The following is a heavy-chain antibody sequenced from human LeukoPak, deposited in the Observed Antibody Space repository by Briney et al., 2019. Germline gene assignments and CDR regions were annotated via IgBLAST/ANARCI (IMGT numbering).Heavy chain of an antibody. CDR3: ARDLNESMASGYSSSPYYYYYYGMDV. J-gene: IGHJ6*02. CDR2: ISSSSSYT. D-gene: IGHD5-18*01. Sequence: GGSLRLSCAASGFTFSSYAMNWVRQAPGKGLEWISYISSSSSYTNYADSVKGRFTISRDNAKNSLYLQMNSLRAEDTAVYYCARDLNESMASGYSSSPYYYYYYGMDVWGQGTTVTVSS. CDR1: GFTFSSYA. V-gene: IGHV3-21*05.